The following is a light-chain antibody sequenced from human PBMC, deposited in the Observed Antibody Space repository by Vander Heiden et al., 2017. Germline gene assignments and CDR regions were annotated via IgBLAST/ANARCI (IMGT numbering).Light chain of an antibody. V-gene: IGLV1-40*01. CDR1: SSNIGAGYD. CDR3: QSYDSSLSV. CDR2: GKS. Sequence: QSVLTEPPSVSGAPWQRVTISCTGSSSNIGAGYDVHWYQQLPGTARKHHIYGKSNRPSGVPDRFSGSKSGTSASLAITGLQAEDEADYYCQSYDSSLSVFGTGTKVTVL. J-gene: IGLJ1*01.